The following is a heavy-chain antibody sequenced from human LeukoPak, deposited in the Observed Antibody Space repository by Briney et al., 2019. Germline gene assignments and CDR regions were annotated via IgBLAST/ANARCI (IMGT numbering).Heavy chain of an antibody. CDR1: GSLFTSYW. Sequence: GESLKISCKGSGSLFTSYWIGWVRQMPGKGLEWMGIIYPGDSDTRYSPSFQGQVTISADKSISTAYLQWSSLKASDTAMYYCARRSLGRTYNYYGMDVWGQGTTVTVSS. D-gene: IGHD3-16*01. V-gene: IGHV5-51*01. CDR2: IYPGDSDT. CDR3: ARRSLGRTYNYYGMDV. J-gene: IGHJ6*02.